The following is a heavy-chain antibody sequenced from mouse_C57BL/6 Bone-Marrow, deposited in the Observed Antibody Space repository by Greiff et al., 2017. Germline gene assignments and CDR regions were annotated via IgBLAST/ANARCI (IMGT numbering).Heavy chain of an antibody. CDR1: GYTFTSYW. CDR2: IDPSDSYT. CDR3: ARLWFSY. V-gene: IGHV1-59*01. Sequence: QVQLQQPGAELVRPGASVKLSCKASGYTFTSYWMHWVKQRPGQGLEWIGVIDPSDSYTNYNQKFKGKATLTVDTSSSTAYMQLSSLTSEDSAFYYCARLWFSYWGQGTLVTVSA. J-gene: IGHJ3*01.